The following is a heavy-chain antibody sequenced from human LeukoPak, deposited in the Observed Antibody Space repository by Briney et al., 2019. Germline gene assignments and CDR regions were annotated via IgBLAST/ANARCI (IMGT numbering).Heavy chain of an antibody. J-gene: IGHJ4*02. CDR3: ARDQEGFDY. Sequence: ASVKVSCKASGYTFTSNYIHWVRQAPGQGLEWMGMIYPRDGSTSYAQKFQGRVTVTRDTSMSTVHMELSGLRSEDTAVYYCARDQEGFDYWGQGTLVTVSS. V-gene: IGHV1-46*01. CDR2: IYPRDGST. CDR1: GYTFTSNY.